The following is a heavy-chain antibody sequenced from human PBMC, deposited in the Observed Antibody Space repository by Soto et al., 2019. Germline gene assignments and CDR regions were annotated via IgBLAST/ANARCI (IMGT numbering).Heavy chain of an antibody. CDR2: ISAYSGNT. Sequence: QVQLVQSGAEVKKPGASVKVSCKASGYTFSSFGIGWVRQAPGQGLEWMGWISAYSGNTHYAQTLQDRVTTTTDTSTSTAYIELRSLRSDDTAVYYCARGLEYYYGSGSYQNWFDPWGRGTLVTVSS. J-gene: IGHJ5*02. CDR3: ARGLEYYYGSGSYQNWFDP. D-gene: IGHD3-10*01. V-gene: IGHV1-18*01. CDR1: GYTFSSFG.